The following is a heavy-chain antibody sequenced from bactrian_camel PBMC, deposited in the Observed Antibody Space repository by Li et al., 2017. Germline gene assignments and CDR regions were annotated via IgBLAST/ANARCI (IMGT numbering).Heavy chain of an antibody. J-gene: IGHJ4*01. V-gene: IGHV3S53*01. Sequence: HVQLVESGGGSVQAGGSLRLSCAASGDISSDYCMGWFRQAPGKAREEVAVIANDGSTYYADSVKGRFTISQDNAKNTLYLQMNSLEPEDTAMYYCAAARTVYAGDVLGKNQYEYWGQGTQVTVS. D-gene: IGHD3*01. CDR1: GDISSDYC. CDR3: AAARTVYAGDVLGKNQYEY. CDR2: IANDGST.